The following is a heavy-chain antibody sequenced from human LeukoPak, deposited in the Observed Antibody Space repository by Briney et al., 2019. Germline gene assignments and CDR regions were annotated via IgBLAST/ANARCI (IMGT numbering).Heavy chain of an antibody. CDR2: IYTSGST. Sequence: SETLSLTCTVSGGSISSYYWSWIRQPAGKGLEWIGRIYTSGSTNYNPSLKSRVTMSVDTSKNQFSLKLSSATAADTAVYYCARDGIPKGGYGLDYWGQGTLVTVSS. D-gene: IGHD5-18*01. J-gene: IGHJ4*02. V-gene: IGHV4-4*07. CDR3: ARDGIPKGGYGLDY. CDR1: GGSISSYY.